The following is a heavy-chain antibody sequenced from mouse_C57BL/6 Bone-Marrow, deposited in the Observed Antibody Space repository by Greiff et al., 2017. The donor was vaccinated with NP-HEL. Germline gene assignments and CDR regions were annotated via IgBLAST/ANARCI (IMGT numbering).Heavy chain of an antibody. J-gene: IGHJ4*01. Sequence: QVQLQQSGAELARPGASVKLSCTASGYTFTSYGISWVKQRPGQGLEWIGEIYTSSGTTYYNETFKGKATLSADKSSSTAYMELRSLTSDDSAVEVCARHYGSSYEGYAMDDWGQGTSVT. D-gene: IGHD1-1*01. CDR3: ARHYGSSYEGYAMDD. V-gene: IGHV1-81*01. CDR2: IYTSSGTT. CDR1: GYTFTSYG.